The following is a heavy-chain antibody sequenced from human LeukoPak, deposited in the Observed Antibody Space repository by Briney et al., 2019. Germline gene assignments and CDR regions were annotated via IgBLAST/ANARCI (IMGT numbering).Heavy chain of an antibody. Sequence: SENLSLTCAVYGGSFSGYYWSWIRQPPGKGLEWIGEINHSGSTNYNPSLKSRVTISVDTSKNQFSLKLSSVTAADTAVYHCASALEMATEEANWFDPWGQGTLVTVSS. CDR3: ASALEMATEEANWFDP. CDR1: GGSFSGYY. V-gene: IGHV4-34*01. CDR2: INHSGST. D-gene: IGHD5-24*01. J-gene: IGHJ5*02.